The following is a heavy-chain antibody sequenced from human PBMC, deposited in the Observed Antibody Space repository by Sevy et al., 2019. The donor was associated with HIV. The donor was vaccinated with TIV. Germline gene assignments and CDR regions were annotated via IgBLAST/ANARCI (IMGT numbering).Heavy chain of an antibody. CDR1: GGSFSGYS. CDR2: INHSGST. V-gene: IGHV4-34*01. Sequence: SETLSLTCAVYGGSFSGYSWSWIRQPPGKGLEWIGAINHSGSTNYNPSLKSRVTISVDTSKNQFSLKLSSVTAADTAVYYCAREYYDFWSGYPTANYGMDVWGQGTTVTVSS. CDR3: AREYYDFWSGYPTANYGMDV. D-gene: IGHD3-3*01. J-gene: IGHJ6*02.